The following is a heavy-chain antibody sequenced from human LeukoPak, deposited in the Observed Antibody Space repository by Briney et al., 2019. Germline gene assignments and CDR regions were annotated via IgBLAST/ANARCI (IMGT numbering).Heavy chain of an antibody. CDR3: ARGGWSTPRSFDY. D-gene: IGHD6-19*01. V-gene: IGHV3-13*01. Sequence: QPGGSLRLSCAASGFTFSSYDMHWVRQATGKGLVWVSAIGTAGDTYYPGSVKGRFTISRENAKNSLYLQMNSLRAGDTAVYYCARGGWSTPRSFDYWGQGTLVTVSS. CDR2: IGTAGDT. CDR1: GFTFSSYD. J-gene: IGHJ4*02.